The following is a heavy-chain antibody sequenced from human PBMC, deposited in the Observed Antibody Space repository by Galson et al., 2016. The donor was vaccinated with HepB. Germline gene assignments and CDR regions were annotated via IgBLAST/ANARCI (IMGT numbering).Heavy chain of an antibody. V-gene: IGHV1-46*01. CDR2: IDPSGGST. J-gene: IGHJ4*02. CDR1: GNTFTSHY. CDR3: ASGPPVSWLQSHAMY. Sequence: SVKVSCKASGNTFTSHYLHWVRQAPGQGLEWMGIIDPSGGSTIYAQKFQGRVTMTRDTSTSTVYMELSSLRSEDTAVYYCASGPPVSWLQSHAMYWGQGTVVTVSS. D-gene: IGHD5-24*01.